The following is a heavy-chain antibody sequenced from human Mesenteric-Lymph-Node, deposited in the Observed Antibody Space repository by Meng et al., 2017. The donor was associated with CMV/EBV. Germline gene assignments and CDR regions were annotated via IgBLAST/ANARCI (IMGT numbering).Heavy chain of an antibody. Sequence: GGSLRLSCAASGFTFSDYYMSWIRQAPGKGLEWVSYISSSGSTIYYADSVKGRFTISRDNAKNSLYLQMNSLRAEDTAVYYCARDTVPASYYFDYWGQGTLVTVSS. V-gene: IGHV3-11*01. J-gene: IGHJ4*02. CDR3: ARDTVPASYYFDY. CDR2: ISSSGSTI. CDR1: GFTFSDYY. D-gene: IGHD2-2*01.